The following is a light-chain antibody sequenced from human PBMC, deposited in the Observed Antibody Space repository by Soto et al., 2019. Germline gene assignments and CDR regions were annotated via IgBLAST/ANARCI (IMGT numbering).Light chain of an antibody. CDR2: DAS. Sequence: IVLTQSPATLSLSPGERATLSCRAGQNIRTYLAWYQQKSGQAPRLLIHDASNRASGTPARFSGSGSGTDFTLTISRLEPEDFAVYYCHQYGTSPQTFGQGTKVDI. CDR3: HQYGTSPQT. CDR1: QNIRTY. J-gene: IGKJ1*01. V-gene: IGKV3-20*01.